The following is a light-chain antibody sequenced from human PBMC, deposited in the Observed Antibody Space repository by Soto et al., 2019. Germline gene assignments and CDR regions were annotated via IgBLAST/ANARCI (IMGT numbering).Light chain of an antibody. CDR1: QSVSSTF. CDR2: GAS. J-gene: IGKJ2*01. CDR3: QQYGSSVFT. V-gene: IGKV3-20*01. Sequence: EIVLTQSPGTLSLSPGERATLSCRASQSVSSTFLAWYQQKPGQAPGLLLFGASNRASGIPDRFAGSGSGTDFTLTISRLEPEDFAMYYCQQYGSSVFTFGQGTKVDIK.